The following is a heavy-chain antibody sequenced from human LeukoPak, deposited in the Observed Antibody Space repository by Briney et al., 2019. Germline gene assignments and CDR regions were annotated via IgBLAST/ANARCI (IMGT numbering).Heavy chain of an antibody. Sequence: ASVKVSCKASGYTFTSHGISWVRQAPGQGLEWMGWISAYNGNTNYAQKLQGRVTMTTDTSTSTAYMELRSLRSDDTAVYYCARILGSGDYEHFDYWGQGTLVTVSS. D-gene: IGHD2-15*01. J-gene: IGHJ4*02. CDR3: ARILGSGDYEHFDY. V-gene: IGHV1-18*01. CDR1: GYTFTSHG. CDR2: ISAYNGNT.